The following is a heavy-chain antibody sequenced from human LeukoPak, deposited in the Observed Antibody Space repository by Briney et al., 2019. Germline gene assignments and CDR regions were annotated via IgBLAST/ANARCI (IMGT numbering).Heavy chain of an antibody. V-gene: IGHV3-66*02. J-gene: IGHJ4*02. CDR2: IYSGGST. Sequence: PGGSLRLSCAASGFTVSSNYMSWVRQAPGKGLEWVSVIYSGGSTYYAYSVKGRFTISRDNSKNMLYLQMNSLRAEDTAVYYCARGRTLRFLEWFVFDYWGQGTLVTVSS. CDR1: GFTVSSNY. CDR3: ARGRTLRFLEWFVFDY. D-gene: IGHD3-3*01.